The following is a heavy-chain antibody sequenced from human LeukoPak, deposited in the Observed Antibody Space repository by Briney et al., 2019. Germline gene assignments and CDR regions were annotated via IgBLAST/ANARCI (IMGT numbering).Heavy chain of an antibody. CDR3: AKAGQRSYAEAFDS. J-gene: IGHJ4*02. CDR2: IWHDGLNK. D-gene: IGHD3-16*01. CDR1: GSSPNNYA. Sequence: PGKSLRLSCAASGSSPNNYAMHWVRQAPGKGLEWVAVIWHDGLNKFYADFLKGRFTMSRDFSKDTVYLQMSGLTVEDTAVYYCAKAGQRSYAEAFDSWGQGTLVTVSS. V-gene: IGHV3-33*06.